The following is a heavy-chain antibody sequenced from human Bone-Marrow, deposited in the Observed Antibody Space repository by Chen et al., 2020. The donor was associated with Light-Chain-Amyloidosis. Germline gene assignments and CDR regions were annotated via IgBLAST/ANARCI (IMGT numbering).Heavy chain of an antibody. V-gene: IGHV5-51*01. CDR1: GYTFPNYW. CDR3: ARRRDGYNFDY. J-gene: IGHJ4*02. D-gene: IGHD5-12*01. Sequence: EVQLEQSGREVKKPGESLKSYWKGAGYTFPNYWLGWVRQMPGKGLEWMGVIYPDDSDARYSPSFEGQVTISADKSITTAYLQWRSLKASDTAMYYCARRRDGYNFDYWGQGTLVTVSS. CDR2: IYPDDSDA.